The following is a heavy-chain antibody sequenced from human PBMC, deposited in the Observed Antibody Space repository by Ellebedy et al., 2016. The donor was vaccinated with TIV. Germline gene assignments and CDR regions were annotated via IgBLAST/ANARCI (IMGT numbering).Heavy chain of an antibody. Sequence: GESLKISCAASGFTFSSHWMSWVRQAPGKGLEWVANIKQDGSEKYYVDSVKGRFSISRDNAKNSLYVQMNSLRDEDTAVYYCARDQWLGRAYYFDSWGQGTLVTVSS. CDR3: ARDQWLGRAYYFDS. D-gene: IGHD6-19*01. CDR1: GFTFSSHW. J-gene: IGHJ4*02. CDR2: IKQDGSEK. V-gene: IGHV3-7*01.